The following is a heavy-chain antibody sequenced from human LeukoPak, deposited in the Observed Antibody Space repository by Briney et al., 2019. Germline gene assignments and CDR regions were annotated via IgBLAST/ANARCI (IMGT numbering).Heavy chain of an antibody. V-gene: IGHV4-59*08. CDR3: ARHPGYTTRPHWFDP. CDR2: IYYSGST. CDR1: GGSISSYY. J-gene: IGHJ5*02. Sequence: SETLSLTCTVSGGSISSYYWSWIRQPPGKGLEWIGYIYYSGSTNYNPSLKSRVTISVDTSKNQFSLKLSSVTAADTAVYYCARHPGYTTRPHWFDPWGQGTLVTVSS. D-gene: IGHD6-13*01.